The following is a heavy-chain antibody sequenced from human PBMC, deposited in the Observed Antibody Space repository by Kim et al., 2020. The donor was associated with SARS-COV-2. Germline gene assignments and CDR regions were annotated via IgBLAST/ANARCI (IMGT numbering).Heavy chain of an antibody. Sequence: GGSLRLSCAASGFTFSSYAMSWVRQAPGKGLEWVSAISGSGSNTYYADSVKGRFTISRDSSKNTLYLQMNSMRAEDTAVYYCAKDQLTGYSNRWFYFDYWGPGTLVAVSS. V-gene: IGHV3-23*01. CDR1: GFTFSSYA. J-gene: IGHJ4*02. CDR2: ISGSGSNT. CDR3: AKDQLTGYSNRWFYFDY. D-gene: IGHD6-13*01.